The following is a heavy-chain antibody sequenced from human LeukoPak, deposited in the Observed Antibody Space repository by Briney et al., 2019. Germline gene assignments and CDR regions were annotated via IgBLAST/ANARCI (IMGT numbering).Heavy chain of an antibody. J-gene: IGHJ4*02. D-gene: IGHD3-16*01. Sequence: KPSETLSLTCSVSGVSITSYYWGWIRQSPGRGLEWIAYMKYSGTTNSNPSLQSPVTMSTDASRAQFSLNLSSLTAADTAVYYCVRLAYVNTRFFRLLDSWGRGTLVTVSS. CDR1: GVSITSYY. CDR3: VRLAYVNTRFFRLLDS. V-gene: IGHV4-59*08. CDR2: MKYSGTT.